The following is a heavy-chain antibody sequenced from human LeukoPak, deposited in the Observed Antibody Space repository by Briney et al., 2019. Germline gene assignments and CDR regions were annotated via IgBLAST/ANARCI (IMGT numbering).Heavy chain of an antibody. CDR1: EFSVSTNY. D-gene: IGHD5-12*01. Sequence: PGGSLRLSCAASEFSVSTNYMNWVRQAPGKGLEWVSVIYSGGSTYYADSVKGRFTISRDNYKNTVYLQMNSLRAEDTAVYYCAKDGFHRGYSGNGNWFDPWGQGTLVTVSS. J-gene: IGHJ5*02. CDR2: IYSGGST. CDR3: AKDGFHRGYSGNGNWFDP. V-gene: IGHV3-53*05.